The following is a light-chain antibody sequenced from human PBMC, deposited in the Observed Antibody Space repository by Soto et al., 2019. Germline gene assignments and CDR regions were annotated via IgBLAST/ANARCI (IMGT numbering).Light chain of an antibody. J-gene: IGLJ1*01. CDR2: EVS. CDR1: SSDVGGYNY. CDR3: SSYAGSNNPYV. Sequence: QPALTQPPSASGSPGQSVTISRTGTSSDVGGYNYVSWYQQHPGKAPKLMIYEVSKRPSGVPDRFSGSKSGNTASLTVSGLQAEDEADYYCSSYAGSNNPYVFGTGTKVTV. V-gene: IGLV2-8*01.